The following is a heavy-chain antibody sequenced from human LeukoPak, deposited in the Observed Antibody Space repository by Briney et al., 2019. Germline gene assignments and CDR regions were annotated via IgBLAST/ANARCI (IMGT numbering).Heavy chain of an antibody. CDR3: AISGNSAHDDTRASDY. CDR2: IIPIFGTA. Sequence: SVKVSCKASGGSFSRYAITWVRQAPGQGLEWMGGIIPIFGTANYAQKFQGRVTIIADESTSTAYMNLSSLTSEDTAVYYCAISGNSAHDDTRASDYWGQGTLVTVSS. V-gene: IGHV1-69*13. CDR1: GGSFSRYA. J-gene: IGHJ4*02. D-gene: IGHD5-12*01.